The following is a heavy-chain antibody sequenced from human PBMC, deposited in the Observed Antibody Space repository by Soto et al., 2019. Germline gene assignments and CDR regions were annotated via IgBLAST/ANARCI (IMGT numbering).Heavy chain of an antibody. CDR2: IYYSGRT. D-gene: IGHD2-21*01. J-gene: IGHJ4*02. V-gene: IGHV4-31*03. CDR1: GGSISSGGYY. CDR3: ARSVGEKAKAYCGGDCYSFFDY. Sequence: QVQLQESGPGLVKPSQTLSLTCTVSGGSISSGGYYWSWLRQHPGKGLEWIGYIYYSGRTYDNPSLKSRVAISVDTSKNPGSLKLRSLTAAYTAVYYRARSVGEKAKAYCGGDCYSFFDYRGEGTLVTVSS.